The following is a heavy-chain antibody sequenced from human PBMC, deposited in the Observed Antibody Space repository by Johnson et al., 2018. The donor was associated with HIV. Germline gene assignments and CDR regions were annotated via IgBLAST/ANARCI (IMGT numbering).Heavy chain of an antibody. D-gene: IGHD2-21*02. V-gene: IGHV3-30*03. CDR1: GFTFSNAW. Sequence: QVQLVESGGGLVKPGESLRLSCAASGFTFSNAWMNWVRQAPGKGLEWVAVISYDGSNKYYADSVRGRFTISRDNSKNTLSLQMNSLRAEDTAVYYCARGGLLSPDAFDIWGQGTMVTVSS. J-gene: IGHJ3*02. CDR2: ISYDGSNK. CDR3: ARGGLLSPDAFDI.